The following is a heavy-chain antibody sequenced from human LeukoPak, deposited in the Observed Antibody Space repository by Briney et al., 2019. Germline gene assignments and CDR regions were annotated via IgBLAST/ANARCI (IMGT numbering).Heavy chain of an antibody. CDR3: VGQPFRSGY. V-gene: IGHV3-53*01. J-gene: IGHJ4*02. CDR1: GFTVSSNY. Sequence: GESLRLSCAASGFTVSSNYMSWIRQASGKGLEWVSVIYSGGTTFYADSVKGRFTISRDNSKNTLYLQMNSLRAEDTAVYYCVGQPFRSGYWGQGTLVTVSS. D-gene: IGHD3-10*01. CDR2: IYSGGTT.